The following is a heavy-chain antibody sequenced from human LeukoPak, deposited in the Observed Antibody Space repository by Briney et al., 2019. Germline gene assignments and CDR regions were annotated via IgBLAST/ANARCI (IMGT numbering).Heavy chain of an antibody. Sequence: GGSLRLSCAASGFTFSNYGMHWVRQAPGKGLEWVAFIRYDGSNKYYADSVKGRFTISRDNSKNTLYLQMNSLRAEDTAVYYCAKGYCSSTSCPRNYYYYYMDVWGKGTTVTISS. V-gene: IGHV3-30*02. D-gene: IGHD2-2*01. CDR1: GFTFSNYG. CDR3: AKGYCSSTSCPRNYYYYYMDV. CDR2: IRYDGSNK. J-gene: IGHJ6*03.